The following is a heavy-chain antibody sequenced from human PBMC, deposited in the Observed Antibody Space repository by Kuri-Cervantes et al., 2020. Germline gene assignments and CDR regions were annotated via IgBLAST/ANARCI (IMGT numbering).Heavy chain of an antibody. CDR2: IYYSGST. Sequence: SETLSLTCTVSGGSISSYYWSWIRQPPGKGLEWIGYIYYSGSTNYNPSLKSRVTISVDTSKNQFSLKLSSVTAADTAVYYCARRHSGSYSPPGGQGTLVTVSS. D-gene: IGHD1-26*01. V-gene: IGHV4-59*12. CDR1: GGSISSYY. J-gene: IGHJ5*02. CDR3: ARRHSGSYSPP.